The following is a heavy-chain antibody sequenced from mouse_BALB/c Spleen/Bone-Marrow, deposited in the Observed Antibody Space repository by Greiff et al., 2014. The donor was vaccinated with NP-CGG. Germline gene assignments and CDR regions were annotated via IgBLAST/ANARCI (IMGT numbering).Heavy chain of an antibody. Sequence: VQLQQSGAEVVKPGASVKLSCTASGFNIKDTYMHRVKQRPEQGLEWIGRIDPANANTKYDPKFQGKATITADTSSNTAYLQLSSLTSEDTAVYYCALYYGDVMDYWGQGTSVTVSS. J-gene: IGHJ4*01. CDR1: GFNIKDTY. D-gene: IGHD1-1*01. CDR3: ALYYGDVMDY. V-gene: IGHV14-3*02. CDR2: IDPANANT.